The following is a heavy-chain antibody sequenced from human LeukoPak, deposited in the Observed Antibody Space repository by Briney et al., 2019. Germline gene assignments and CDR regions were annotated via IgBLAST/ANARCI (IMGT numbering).Heavy chain of an antibody. CDR3: ARTRLPYSSSSVAYYFDY. CDR1: GFTFSTYS. D-gene: IGHD6-6*01. J-gene: IGHJ4*02. V-gene: IGHV3-21*01. CDR2: ISTSSYI. Sequence: GGSLRLSCAASGFTFSTYSMNWVRQAPGKGLEWVSSISTSSYIYYADSVKGRFTISRDNAKNSLYLQMNSVRAEDTAVYYCARTRLPYSSSSVAYYFDYWGQGTLVTVSS.